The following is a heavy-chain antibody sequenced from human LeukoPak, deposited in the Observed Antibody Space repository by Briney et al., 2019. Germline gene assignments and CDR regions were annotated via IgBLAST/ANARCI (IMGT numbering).Heavy chain of an antibody. J-gene: IGHJ6*04. Sequence: GGSLRLSCAASGFTFSSYAMSWVRQAPGKGLEWVSAISGSGSTTFYADSVKGRFTISRDNAKNSLYLQMNSLRAEDTAVYYCAELGITMIGGVWGKGTTVTISS. V-gene: IGHV3-23*01. CDR2: ISGSGSTT. CDR3: AELGITMIGGV. D-gene: IGHD3-10*02. CDR1: GFTFSSYA.